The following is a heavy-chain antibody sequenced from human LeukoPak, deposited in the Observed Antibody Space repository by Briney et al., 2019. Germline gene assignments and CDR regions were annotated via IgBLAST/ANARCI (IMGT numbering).Heavy chain of an antibody. V-gene: IGHV4-34*01. D-gene: IGHD3-10*01. CDR2: INHSGST. Sequence: SETLSLTCTVSGDSISTYYWSWIRQPPGKGLEGIGEINHSGSTNYNPSLKSRVTISVDTSKNQFSLKLSSVTAADTAVYYCARGRIRFGELKYYYYYYMDAWGKGTTVTVSS. J-gene: IGHJ6*03. CDR3: ARGRIRFGELKYYYYYYMDA. CDR1: GDSISTYY.